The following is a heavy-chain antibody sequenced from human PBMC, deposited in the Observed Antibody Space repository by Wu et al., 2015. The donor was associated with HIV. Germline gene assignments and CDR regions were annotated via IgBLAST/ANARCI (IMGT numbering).Heavy chain of an antibody. CDR2: INTYYGHT. D-gene: IGHD1-26*01. J-gene: IGHJ4*02. CDR1: GYRFTSHG. V-gene: IGHV1-18*01. Sequence: QVQLVQSGSEVKKPGASVKVSCKASGYRFTSHGFSWVRQGPGQGPEWIGWINTYYGHTNYAQKFQGRVTLTTDTSTNTAYMELSSLRSDDTAVYFCARPRFSGNYHLDYWGQGTLVTVSS. CDR3: ARPRFSGNYHLDY.